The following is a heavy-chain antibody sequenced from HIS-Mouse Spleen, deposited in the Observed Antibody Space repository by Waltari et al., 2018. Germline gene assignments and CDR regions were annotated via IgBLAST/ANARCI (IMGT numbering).Heavy chain of an antibody. D-gene: IGHD3-22*01. CDR3: ARDLHYDSSGPYWY. Sequence: QVQLVQSGAEVKKPGASVQVSCKASGSTFTGYSMHWVRQSPGQGLEWMGWINPNSGGTNYAQKFQGRVTMTRDTSISTAYMELSRLRSDDTAVYYCARDLHYDSSGPYWYWGQGTLVTVSS. CDR2: INPNSGGT. J-gene: IGHJ4*02. CDR1: GSTFTGYS. V-gene: IGHV1-2*02.